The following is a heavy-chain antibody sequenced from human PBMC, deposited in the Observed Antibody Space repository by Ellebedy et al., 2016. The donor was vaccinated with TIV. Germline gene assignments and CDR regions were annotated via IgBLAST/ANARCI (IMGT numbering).Heavy chain of an antibody. D-gene: IGHD1-1*01. CDR2: MNPNSGNT. CDR3: AGGRPTHGGDFDS. Sequence: ASVKVSCKASGYTFTSYDINWVRQATGQGLEWMGWMNPNSGNTGYAQKFQGRVTMTRNTSISTAYMELSSLRSEDTAVYFCAGGRPTHGGDFDSWGKGTLVTVSS. V-gene: IGHV1-8*01. CDR1: GYTFTSYD. J-gene: IGHJ4*02.